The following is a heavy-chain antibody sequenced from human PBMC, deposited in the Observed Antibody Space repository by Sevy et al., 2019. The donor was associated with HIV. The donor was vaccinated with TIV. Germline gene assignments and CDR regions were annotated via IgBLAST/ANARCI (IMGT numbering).Heavy chain of an antibody. CDR1: GFTFSSYA. Sequence: GGSLRLSCAASGFTFSSYAMSWVRQAPGKGLEWVSAISGSGGSTYYADSVKGRFTISRDNSKNTLYLQMNSLRAEDTAVYYCAGTSTIFGVVIIPRVLDYWGQGTLVTVSS. CDR2: ISGSGGST. J-gene: IGHJ4*02. V-gene: IGHV3-23*01. CDR3: AGTSTIFGVVIIPRVLDY. D-gene: IGHD3-3*01.